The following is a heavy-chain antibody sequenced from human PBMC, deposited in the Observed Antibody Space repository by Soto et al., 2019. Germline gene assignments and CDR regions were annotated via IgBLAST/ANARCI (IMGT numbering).Heavy chain of an antibody. CDR1: GGTFSSYT. V-gene: IGHV1-69*02. J-gene: IGHJ4*02. D-gene: IGHD1-1*01. Sequence: QVQLVQSGAEVKKPGSSVKVSCKASGGTFSSYTISWVRQATGQGLEWMGRIIPILGIANYAQKFQGRVTITADKSTSTAYMELSSLRTEDTAGYYCGSEGRRLEWGQGTLVTVSS. CDR3: GSEGRRLE. CDR2: IIPILGIA.